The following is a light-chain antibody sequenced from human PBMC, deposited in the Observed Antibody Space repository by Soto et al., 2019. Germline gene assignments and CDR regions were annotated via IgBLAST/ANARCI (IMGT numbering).Light chain of an antibody. CDR3: CSFAAGSTPYV. J-gene: IGLJ1*01. Sequence: QSVLTQPASVSGSPGQSITISCTGTSSDDGNYNLVSWYQHHPGKDPKLMIYEGSKRPSGVSHRFSGDRFGNTASLTISVLQAEDEADYYCCSFAAGSTPYVFGTGTKVTVL. CDR2: EGS. CDR1: SSDDGNYNL. V-gene: IGLV2-23*01.